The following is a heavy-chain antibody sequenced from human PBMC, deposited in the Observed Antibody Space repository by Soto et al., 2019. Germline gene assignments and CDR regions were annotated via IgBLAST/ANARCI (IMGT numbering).Heavy chain of an antibody. CDR1: GFTFSSYA. CDR3: ARDRYSYYDFWSGSLPYYYYGMDV. V-gene: IGHV3-23*01. D-gene: IGHD3-3*01. J-gene: IGHJ6*02. CDR2: ISGSGGST. Sequence: GGSLRLSCAASGFTFSSYAMSWVRQAPGKGLEWVSAISGSGGSTYYADSVKGRFTISRDNSKSTLYLQMNSLRAEDTAVYYCARDRYSYYDFWSGSLPYYYYGMDVWGQGTTVTVSS.